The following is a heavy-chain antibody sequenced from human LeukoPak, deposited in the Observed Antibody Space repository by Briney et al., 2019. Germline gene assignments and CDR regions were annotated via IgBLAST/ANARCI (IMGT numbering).Heavy chain of an antibody. CDR2: ISSSSSYI. J-gene: IGHJ4*02. D-gene: IGHD6-13*01. CDR3: ARVSRQQLAIDY. CDR1: GFTFSSYS. V-gene: IGHV3-21*01. Sequence: GGSLRLSCAASGFTFSSYSMNWVRQAPGKGLEWVSSISSSSSYIYYADSVKGRFTISRDNAKNSLYLQMNSLRAEDTAAYYCARVSRQQLAIDYWGQGTLVTVSS.